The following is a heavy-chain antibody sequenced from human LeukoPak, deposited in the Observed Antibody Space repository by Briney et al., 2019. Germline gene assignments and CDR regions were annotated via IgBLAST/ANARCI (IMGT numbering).Heavy chain of an antibody. CDR2: ISADGTTT. D-gene: IGHD4-11*01. CDR1: GFTFSTYW. CDR3: AREDDYSTFDP. V-gene: IGHV3-74*01. Sequence: PGGSLRLSCVASGFTFSTYWIHWVRQCPGKGLVWVSLISADGTTTTYADSVKGRFTVSRDNAKNTLYLQMNSLRAEDTAVYYCAREDDYSTFDPWGQGTLVTVSS. J-gene: IGHJ5*02.